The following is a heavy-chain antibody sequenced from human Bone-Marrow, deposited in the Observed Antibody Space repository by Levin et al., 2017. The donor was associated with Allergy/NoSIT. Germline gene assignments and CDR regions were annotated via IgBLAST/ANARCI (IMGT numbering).Heavy chain of an antibody. CDR3: ARLSLTFYDILTGYYSPIGTLDY. V-gene: IGHV4-30-4*01. CDR1: GGSINSGDSY. CDR2: IYYSGST. Sequence: SETLSLTCNVSGGSINSGDSYWSWIRQPPGKGLEWIGYIYYSGSTYYNPSLKSRITISIDTSKSQFSLQLSSVTAADTAVYYCARLSLTFYDILTGYYSPIGTLDYWGQGTLVTVSS. D-gene: IGHD3-9*01. J-gene: IGHJ4*02.